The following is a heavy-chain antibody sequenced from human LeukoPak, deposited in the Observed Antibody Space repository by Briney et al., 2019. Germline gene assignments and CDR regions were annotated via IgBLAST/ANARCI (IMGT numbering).Heavy chain of an antibody. CDR3: ASLMLISSVTRGFHY. J-gene: IGHJ4*02. V-gene: IGHV3-66*01. Sequence: PGGSLRLSCAASGFTLSNNYMSWVRQAPGKGLEWVSTIYSGGRTHYADSVKGRFFVSRDNSKNAEYLQMNSLRAEDTAVYYCASLMLISSVTRGFHYWGQGTLVTVSS. CDR1: GFTLSNNY. CDR2: IYSGGRT. D-gene: IGHD3-16*01.